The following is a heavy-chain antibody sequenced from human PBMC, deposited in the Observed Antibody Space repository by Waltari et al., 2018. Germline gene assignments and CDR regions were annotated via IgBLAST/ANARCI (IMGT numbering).Heavy chain of an antibody. J-gene: IGHJ4*02. Sequence: QVQLVQSGAEVKKPGSSVKVSCKDAGGNFSRSDTSWVRQAPGQGLEWIGWIIPIFGTANYAQKFQGRVTITADESTSTAYMELSSLRSEDTAVYYCARDLAARPRWGQGTLVTVSS. CDR3: ARDLAARPR. D-gene: IGHD6-6*01. CDR2: IIPIFGTA. V-gene: IGHV1-69*12. CDR1: GGNFSRSD.